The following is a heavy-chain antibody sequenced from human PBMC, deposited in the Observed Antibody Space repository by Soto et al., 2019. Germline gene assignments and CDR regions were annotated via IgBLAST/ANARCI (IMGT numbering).Heavy chain of an antibody. V-gene: IGHV1-2*02. CDR2: INPNGGGT. CDR3: ARESFGNYGMDV. CDR1: GYTFTGYY. Sequence: ASVKVSCKASGYTFTGYYMHWVRQAPGQGLGWMGWINPNGGGTNYAQKFQGRVTMTRDTSISTAYMELSRLRSDDTAVYYCARESFGNYGMDVWGQGTRSPSP. J-gene: IGHJ6*02. D-gene: IGHD3-10*01.